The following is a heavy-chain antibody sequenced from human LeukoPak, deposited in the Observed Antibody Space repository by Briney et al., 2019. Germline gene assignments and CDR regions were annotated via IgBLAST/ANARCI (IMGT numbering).Heavy chain of an antibody. CDR2: IYYSGST. CDR3: ATASTAMVGAFDY. CDR1: GGSISSYY. J-gene: IGHJ4*02. V-gene: IGHV4-59*05. D-gene: IGHD5-18*01. Sequence: SETLSLTCTVSGGSISSYYWSWIRQPAGKGLEWIGSIYYSGSTYYNPSLKSRVTISVDTSKNQFSLKLSSVTAADTAVYYCATASTAMVGAFDYWGQGTLVTVSS.